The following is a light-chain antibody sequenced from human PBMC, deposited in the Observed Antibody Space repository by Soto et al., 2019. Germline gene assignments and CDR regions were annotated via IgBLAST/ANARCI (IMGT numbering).Light chain of an antibody. J-gene: IGKJ4*01. CDR1: QSVSSTY. Sequence: EIVLTQSPGTLSLSPGERATLSCRASQSVSSTYLAWYQQKPGQAPRLLIYAASTRATGIPGRFSGSGSGTEFTLTIVSLQPEDFATYYCQQANSFPLTFGGGTKVDIK. V-gene: IGKV3D-7*01. CDR3: QQANSFPLT. CDR2: AAS.